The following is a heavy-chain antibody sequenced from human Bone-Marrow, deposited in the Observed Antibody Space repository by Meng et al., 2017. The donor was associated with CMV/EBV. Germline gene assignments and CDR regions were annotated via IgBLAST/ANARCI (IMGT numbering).Heavy chain of an antibody. Sequence: GGSLRLSCAASGFTFSSYSMNWVRQAPGKGLEWVSSISSSSSYIYYADSVKGRFTISRNNSKNTLYLQMNSLRAEDTAVYYCARDQTDLLAAAGQDAFDIWGQGTMVTVSS. CDR2: ISSSSSYI. J-gene: IGHJ3*02. D-gene: IGHD6-13*01. CDR1: GFTFSSYS. V-gene: IGHV3-21*01. CDR3: ARDQTDLLAAAGQDAFDI.